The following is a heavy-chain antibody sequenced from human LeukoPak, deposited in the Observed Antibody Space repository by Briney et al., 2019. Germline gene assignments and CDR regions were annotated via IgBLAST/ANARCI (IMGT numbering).Heavy chain of an antibody. J-gene: IGHJ4*02. V-gene: IGHV3-9*01. Sequence: GGSLRLSCAASGFTFDDYAMHWVRHTPGKGLEWVSGISWNSGSTSYADSVKGRFTISRDNAKNTLYLQMNSLRAEDTAVYYCARALYSSGWYPDYWGQGTLVTVSS. D-gene: IGHD6-19*01. CDR1: GFTFDDYA. CDR2: ISWNSGST. CDR3: ARALYSSGWYPDY.